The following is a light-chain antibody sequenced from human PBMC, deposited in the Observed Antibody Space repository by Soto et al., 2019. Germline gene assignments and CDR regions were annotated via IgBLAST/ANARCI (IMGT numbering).Light chain of an antibody. V-gene: IGKV3-20*01. CDR1: QSVSSN. Sequence: LTQARNTLSVSPVANAPLSWRASQSVSSNLAWYQQKPGQAPRLLIYGASSRATGIPDRFSGSGSGTDFTLTISRLEPEDFAVYYCQQYGSSPRTFGQGTKV. CDR2: GAS. J-gene: IGKJ1*01. CDR3: QQYGSSPRT.